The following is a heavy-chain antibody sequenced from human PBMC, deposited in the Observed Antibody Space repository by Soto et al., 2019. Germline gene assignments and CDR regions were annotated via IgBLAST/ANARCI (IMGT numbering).Heavy chain of an antibody. D-gene: IGHD5-12*01. CDR3: SGEGVVAYYYYGMDV. V-gene: IGHV1-18*01. CDR2: ISSYNGDT. J-gene: IGHJ6*02. Sequence: QVQLEQSGAEVKKPGASVKVSCKASGYTFTRSGISWVRQAPGQGPEWMGWISSYNGDTNYAQTFQGRVTMTTDTATSTTDMELRSLRCDDEAVDYCSGEGVVAYYYYGMDVWGQGTPVTVSS. CDR1: GYTFTRSG.